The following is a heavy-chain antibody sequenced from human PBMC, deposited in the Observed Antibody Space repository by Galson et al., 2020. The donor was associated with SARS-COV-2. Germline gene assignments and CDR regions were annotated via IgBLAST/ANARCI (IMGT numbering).Heavy chain of an antibody. CDR3: ARDLAGNWNDR. Sequence: GGSLRLSCAASGFTFRSFEMNWVRQAPGKGLEWVSYISNSGDTKYYADSVKGRFTIPRDNAKNSLYLQMNSLRAGDTAVYYCARDLAGNWNDRWGQGTLVTVSS. J-gene: IGHJ4*02. CDR2: ISNSGDTK. V-gene: IGHV3-48*03. CDR1: GFTFRSFE. D-gene: IGHD1-1*01.